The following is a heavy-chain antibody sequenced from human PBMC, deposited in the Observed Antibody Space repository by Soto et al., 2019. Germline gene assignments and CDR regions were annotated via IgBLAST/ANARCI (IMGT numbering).Heavy chain of an antibody. V-gene: IGHV4-31*03. CDR3: ARAGAVVAALDAFDI. CDR1: GGSISSGGYY. J-gene: IGHJ3*02. Sequence: QVQLQESGPGLVKPSQTLSLTCTVSGGSISSGGYYWSWIRQHPGKGLEWIGYIYYSGSTYYNPSLKSRVTISVDPSKNQFSLKLSSVTAADTAVYYCARAGAVVAALDAFDIWGQGTMVTVSS. D-gene: IGHD2-15*01. CDR2: IYYSGST.